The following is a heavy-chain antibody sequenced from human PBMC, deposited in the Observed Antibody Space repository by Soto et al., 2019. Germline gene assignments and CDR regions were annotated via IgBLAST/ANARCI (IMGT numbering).Heavy chain of an antibody. Sequence: ELVQSGPEAREPGTSVEVSCRASGFSFGDSAVQWVRQGRGQRLEWIGWIVVVNGNTNYAPRFEGRVTLTRDASTSTSHMELTSLSSDDTAAYFCAVTDLPFRPLTEPTENGMDVWGQGTTVTVSS. CDR3: AVTDLPFRPLTEPTENGMDV. CDR1: GFSFGDSA. J-gene: IGHJ6*02. CDR2: IVVVNGNT. D-gene: IGHD2-8*01. V-gene: IGHV1-58*01.